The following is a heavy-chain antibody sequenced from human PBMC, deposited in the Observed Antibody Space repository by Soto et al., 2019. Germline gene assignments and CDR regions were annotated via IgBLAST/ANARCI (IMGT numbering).Heavy chain of an antibody. J-gene: IGHJ3*02. CDR1: GFTVSNNY. D-gene: IGHD5-12*01. CDR2: IYSGGYT. CDR3: ARAVGGIWLPFFPDFDI. V-gene: IGHV3-53*01. Sequence: GGSLRLSCAVSGFTVSNNYMSWVRQAPGKGLEGVSVIYSGGYTAYGDSVKGRFTISRDNSKNTLYLQMNSLRADDTAVYYCARAVGGIWLPFFPDFDIWRHGTMVNVSS.